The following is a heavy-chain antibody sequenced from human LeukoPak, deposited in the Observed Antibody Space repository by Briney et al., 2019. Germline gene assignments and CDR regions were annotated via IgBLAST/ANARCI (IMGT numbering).Heavy chain of an antibody. CDR3: ARDSKWGDWNDVKWFDP. CDR2: ISSSSSYI. V-gene: IGHV3-21*01. J-gene: IGHJ5*02. CDR1: GFTFSSYS. Sequence: GGSLRLSCAASGFTFSSYSMNWVRQAPGKGLEWVSSISSSSSYIYYADSVKGRFTISRDNAKNSLYLQMNSLRAEDTAVYYCARDSKWGDWNDVKWFDPWGQGTLVTVSS. D-gene: IGHD1-1*01.